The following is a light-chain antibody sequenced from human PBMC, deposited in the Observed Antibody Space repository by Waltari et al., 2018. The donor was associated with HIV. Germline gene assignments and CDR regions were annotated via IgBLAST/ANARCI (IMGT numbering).Light chain of an antibody. J-gene: IGLJ3*02. CDR1: SSDVGGYNY. Sequence: QSALTQPASVSGSPGQSITISCTGTSSDVGGYNYVSWFQQHPGKAPKLLIYEVSNRPSGASNRFSGSKSGTTASLTISGLQAEDEADYYCSSYTTSSTLVFGGGTKLTV. CDR3: SSYTTSSTLV. CDR2: EVS. V-gene: IGLV2-14*01.